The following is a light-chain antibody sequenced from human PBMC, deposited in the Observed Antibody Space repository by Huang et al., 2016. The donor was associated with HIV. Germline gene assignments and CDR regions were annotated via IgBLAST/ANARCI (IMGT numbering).Light chain of an antibody. CDR1: QDITND. V-gene: IGKV1-6*02. Sequence: AIQLTQSPSSLSASVGDRVTITCRASQDITNDLGWYQQKPGKAPKLLISAASTLRSGVPSRCSGSGSGTDFTLTISSLQPEDFATYFCLQDFTYPRTFGQGTRVEIK. J-gene: IGKJ1*01. CDR3: LQDFTYPRT. CDR2: AAS.